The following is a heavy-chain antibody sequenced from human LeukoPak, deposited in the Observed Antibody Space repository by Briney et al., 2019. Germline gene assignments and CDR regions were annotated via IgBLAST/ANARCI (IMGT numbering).Heavy chain of an antibody. CDR1: GYTLTELS. J-gene: IGHJ4*02. D-gene: IGHD5-24*01. V-gene: IGHV1-24*01. CDR3: ATERRWLHPIKN. Sequence: ASVKVSCKVSGYTLTELSMHWVRQAPGKGLEGMGGFDPEDGETIYAQKFQGRVTMTEDTSTDTAYMELSSLRSEDTAVYYCATERRWLHPIKNWGQGTLVTVSS. CDR2: FDPEDGET.